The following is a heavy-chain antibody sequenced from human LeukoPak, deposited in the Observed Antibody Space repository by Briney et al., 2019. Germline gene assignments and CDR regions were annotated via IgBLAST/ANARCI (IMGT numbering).Heavy chain of an antibody. CDR2: ISYDGSNK. CDR1: GCTFSSYG. CDR3: AKGADTMIVVVTHPLDY. J-gene: IGHJ4*02. Sequence: GRSLRLSCAVSGCTFSSYGMHWVRQAPGKGLEWVAVISYDGSNKYYADSVKGRFTISRDNSKNTLYLQMNSLRAEDTAVYYCAKGADTMIVVVTHPLDYWGQGTLVTVSS. V-gene: IGHV3-30*18. D-gene: IGHD3-22*01.